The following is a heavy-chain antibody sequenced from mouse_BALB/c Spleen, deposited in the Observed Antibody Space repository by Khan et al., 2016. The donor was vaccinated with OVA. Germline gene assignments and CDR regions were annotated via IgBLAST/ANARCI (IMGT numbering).Heavy chain of an antibody. J-gene: IGHJ2*01. CDR2: IWAGGST. Sequence: VELVESGPGLVAPSQSLSITCTVSGFSLTSHGVHWVRQPPGKGLEWLGVIWAGGSTNYNSALMSRLSISKDSSKSQVFLKMNSLQTDDTAMYYCARNREPDYFDYWGQGTTLTGSS. CDR1: GFSLTSHG. CDR3: ARNREPDYFDY. V-gene: IGHV2-9*02.